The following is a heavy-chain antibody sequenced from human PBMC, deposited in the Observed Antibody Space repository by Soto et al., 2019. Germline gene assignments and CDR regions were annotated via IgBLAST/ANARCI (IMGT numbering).Heavy chain of an antibody. CDR3: ARERYYDFWSGYIEVPYGMDV. J-gene: IGHJ6*02. CDR1: GDSVSSNSAA. CDR2: TYYRSKWYN. V-gene: IGHV6-1*01. Sequence: SQTLSLTCAISGDSVSSNSAAWNWIRQSPSRGLEWLGRTYYRSKWYNDYAVSVKSRITINPDTSKNQFSLQLNSVTPEDTAVYYCARERYYDFWSGYIEVPYGMDVWGQGTTVTVSS. D-gene: IGHD3-3*01.